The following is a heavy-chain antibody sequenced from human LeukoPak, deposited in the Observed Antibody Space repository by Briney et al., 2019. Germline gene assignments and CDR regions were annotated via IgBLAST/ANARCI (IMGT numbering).Heavy chain of an antibody. J-gene: IGHJ3*02. V-gene: IGHV4-59*08. CDR1: GGSISSYY. CDR2: IYYSGST. Sequence: SETLSLTRTVSGGSISSYYWSWIRQPPGKGQEWIGYIYYSGSTNYNPSLKSRVTISVDTSKNQFSLKLSSVTAADTAVYYCARQGYYDPHAFDIWGQGTMVTVSS. CDR3: ARQGYYDPHAFDI. D-gene: IGHD3-22*01.